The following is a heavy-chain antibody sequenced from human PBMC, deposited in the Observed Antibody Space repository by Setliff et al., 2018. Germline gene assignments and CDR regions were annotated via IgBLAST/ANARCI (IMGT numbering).Heavy chain of an antibody. J-gene: IGHJ6*03. V-gene: IGHV4-34*01. CDR2: IYYRGDT. Sequence: SETLSLTCAVQGGPFSGYYWSWIRQPPGKGLESIGRIYYRGDTYYNVSLKSRLTLSVDTSKNQVSLNLRSVTAADTAVYYCARMSGFLYMGVWGKGTPVTVSS. D-gene: IGHD3-3*01. CDR3: ARMSGFLYMGV. CDR1: GGPFSGYY.